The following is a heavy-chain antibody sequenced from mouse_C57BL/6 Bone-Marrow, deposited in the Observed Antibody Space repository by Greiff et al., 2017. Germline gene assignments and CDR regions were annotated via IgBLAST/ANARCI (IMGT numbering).Heavy chain of an antibody. CDR3: ARRGVYCYGSSYLFAY. V-gene: IGHV1-18*01. D-gene: IGHD1-1*01. CDR1: GYTFTDYN. Sequence: EVQLQESGPELVKPGASVKIPCKASGYTFTDYNMDWVKQSHGKSLEWIGDINPNNGGTIYNQKFKGKATLTVDKSSSTAYMELRSLTSEDTAVYYCARRGVYCYGSSYLFAYWGQGTLVTVSA. J-gene: IGHJ3*01. CDR2: INPNNGGT.